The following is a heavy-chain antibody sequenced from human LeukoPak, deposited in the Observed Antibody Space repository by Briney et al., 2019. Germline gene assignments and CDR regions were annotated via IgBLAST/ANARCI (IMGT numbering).Heavy chain of an antibody. Sequence: GSLSLSCAASGFTFSSYAMSWVRPAPGKGLEWVSAISGSGGSTYYADSVKGRFTISRDNSKNTLYLQMNSLRAEDTAVYYCARDAVQLRYFDWLTRPTYYFDYWGQGTLVTVSS. V-gene: IGHV3-23*01. CDR1: GFTFSSYA. CDR3: ARDAVQLRYFDWLTRPTYYFDY. D-gene: IGHD3-9*01. CDR2: ISGSGGST. J-gene: IGHJ4*02.